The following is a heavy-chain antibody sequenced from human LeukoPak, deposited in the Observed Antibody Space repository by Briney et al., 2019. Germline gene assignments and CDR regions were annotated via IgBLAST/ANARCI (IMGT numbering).Heavy chain of an antibody. CDR2: VTSNGGST. J-gene: IGHJ4*02. D-gene: IGHD3-10*01. Sequence: GGSLRLSCAASGFTFSTYAMHWVRQAPGKGLEFVSAVTSNGGSTYYASSVKGRFTISRDNSKNTLYLQMGSLRAEDMAVYYCARSASGSYQYWGQGTLVTVSS. CDR1: GFTFSTYA. V-gene: IGHV3-64*01. CDR3: ARSASGSYQY.